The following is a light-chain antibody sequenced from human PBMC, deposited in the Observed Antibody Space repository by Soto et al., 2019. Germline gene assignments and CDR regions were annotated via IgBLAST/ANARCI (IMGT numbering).Light chain of an antibody. J-gene: IGLJ2*01. V-gene: IGLV3-1*01. CDR3: QAWDSSTADVV. CDR1: KLGNKY. Sequence: SYELTQPPSVSVSPGQTASITCSGDKLGNKYAFWYQQKPGQSPVLVIYQDNKRPSGIPERFSGSNSGNTATLTIGGAQAMDEADYYCQAWDSSTADVVFGGGTKVTVL. CDR2: QDN.